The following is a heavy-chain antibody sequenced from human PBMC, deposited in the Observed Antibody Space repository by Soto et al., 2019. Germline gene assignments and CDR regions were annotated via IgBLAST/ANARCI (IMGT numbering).Heavy chain of an antibody. CDR2: IYYSGST. J-gene: IGHJ5*02. V-gene: IGHV4-31*03. D-gene: IGHD6-6*01. Sequence: PSETLSLTCTVSGGSISSGGYYWSWIRQHPGKGPEWIGYIYYSGSTYYNPSLKSRVTISVDTSKNQFSLKLSSVTAADTAVYYCARGASSSLYWFDPWGQGTLVTVSS. CDR3: ARGASSSLYWFDP. CDR1: GGSISSGGYY.